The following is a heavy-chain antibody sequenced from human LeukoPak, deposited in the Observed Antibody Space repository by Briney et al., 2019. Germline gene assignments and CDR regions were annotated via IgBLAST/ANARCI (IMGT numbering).Heavy chain of an antibody. V-gene: IGHV4-59*01. J-gene: IGHJ6*02. CDR3: AIDGLDDFWSGIGMDV. Sequence: SETLSLTCTVSGGSISSYYWSWIRQPPGKGLEWIGYIYYSGSTNYNPSLKSRVTISVDTSKNQFSLKLSSVTAADTAVYYCAIDGLDDFWSGIGMDVWGQGTTVTVSS. CDR1: GGSISSYY. CDR2: IYYSGST. D-gene: IGHD3-3*01.